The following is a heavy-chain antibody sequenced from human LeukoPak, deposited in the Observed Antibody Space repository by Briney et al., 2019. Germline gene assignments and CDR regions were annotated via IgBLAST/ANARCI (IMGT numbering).Heavy chain of an antibody. CDR1: GYSFTSYW. Sequence: GESLKISCKGSGYSFTSYWIGWVRQMPGKGLEWMGIIYPGDSDTRYSPSFQGQVTISADKSISTAYLQWSSLKASDTAMYYCARGGHYYDNPSDAFDIWGQGTTVTVSS. V-gene: IGHV5-51*01. J-gene: IGHJ3*02. CDR2: IYPGDSDT. D-gene: IGHD3-22*01. CDR3: ARGGHYYDNPSDAFDI.